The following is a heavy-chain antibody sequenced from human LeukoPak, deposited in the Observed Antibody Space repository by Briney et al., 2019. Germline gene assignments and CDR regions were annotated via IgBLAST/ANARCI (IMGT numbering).Heavy chain of an antibody. D-gene: IGHD6-19*01. CDR2: ISGSGSST. Sequence: GGSLRLSCVASGFTFSNAWMSWVRQAPGKGLDWVSAISGSGSSTFYADSVKGRFTVSRDNSKNTLYLQMNSLRAEDTAVYYCAKAYSSDLFTPPTDAFDIWGQGTMVTVSS. V-gene: IGHV3-23*01. CDR3: AKAYSSDLFTPPTDAFDI. CDR1: GFTFSNAW. J-gene: IGHJ3*02.